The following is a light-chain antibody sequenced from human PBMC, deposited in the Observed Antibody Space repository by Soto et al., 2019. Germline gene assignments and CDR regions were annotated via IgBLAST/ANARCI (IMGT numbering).Light chain of an antibody. CDR3: CSYAGSSTFV. CDR1: SSDVGSYNL. V-gene: IGLV2-23*02. J-gene: IGLJ1*01. Sequence: QSALTQPASVSGSPGQSITISCTGTSSDVGSYNLVSWYQQHPGKAPKLMIYEVSKRLSGVSNRFSGSKSGNTASLTISGLQAEDEADYYCCSYAGSSTFVFGTGTKGTVL. CDR2: EVS.